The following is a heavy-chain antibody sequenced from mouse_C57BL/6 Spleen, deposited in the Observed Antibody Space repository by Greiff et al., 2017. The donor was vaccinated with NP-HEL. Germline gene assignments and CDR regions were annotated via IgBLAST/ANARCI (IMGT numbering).Heavy chain of an antibody. Sequence: QVQLQQSGAELARPGASVKLSCKASGYTFTSYGISWVKQRTGQGLEWIGEIYPRSGNTYYNEKFKGKATLTADKSSSTAYMELRSLTSEDSAVYFCARGGFITTVVATDYFDYWGQGTTLTVSS. CDR3: ARGGFITTVVATDYFDY. D-gene: IGHD1-1*01. V-gene: IGHV1-81*01. J-gene: IGHJ2*01. CDR1: GYTFTSYG. CDR2: IYPRSGNT.